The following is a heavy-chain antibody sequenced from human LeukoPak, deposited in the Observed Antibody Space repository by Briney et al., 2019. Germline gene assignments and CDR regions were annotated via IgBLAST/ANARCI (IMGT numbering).Heavy chain of an antibody. D-gene: IGHD1-26*01. Sequence: SETLSLTRTVSGGSISSSSYYWGWIRQPPGKGLEWIGSIYYSGSTYYNPSLKSRVTISVDTSKNQFSLKLSSVTAADTAVHYCARHAGGATGPYDWFDPRGQGTLVTVSS. V-gene: IGHV4-39*01. J-gene: IGHJ5*02. CDR2: IYYSGST. CDR1: GGSISSSSYY. CDR3: ARHAGGATGPYDWFDP.